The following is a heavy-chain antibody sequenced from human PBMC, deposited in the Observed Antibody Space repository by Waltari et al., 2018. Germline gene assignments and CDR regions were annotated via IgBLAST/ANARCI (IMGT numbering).Heavy chain of an antibody. CDR2: IYTSGST. J-gene: IGHJ4*02. V-gene: IGHV4-61*02. CDR3: ARSWEGFGEYRDY. D-gene: IGHD3-10*01. CDR1: GGSISSGSYY. Sequence: QVQLQESGPGLVKPSQTLSLTCTVSGGSISSGSYYWSWIRQPAGKGLEWIGRIYTSGSTNYNPSRKSRVTISVDTSKNQFSLKLSSVTAADTAVYYCARSWEGFGEYRDYWGQGTLVTVSS.